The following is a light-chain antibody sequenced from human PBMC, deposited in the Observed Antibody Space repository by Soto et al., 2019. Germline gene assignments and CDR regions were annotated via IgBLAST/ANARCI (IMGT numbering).Light chain of an antibody. CDR3: QQANSFPVT. J-gene: IGKJ4*01. CDR1: QGISSW. CDR2: EAS. V-gene: IGKV1-12*01. Sequence: DIQMTQSPSSVSASVGDRVTITCRASQGISSWLAWYQQKPGEAPELLIYEASTLHGGVPSRFSGSGSGTHFTLTITSLQPEDFATYHCQQANSFPVTFGGGTKVEIK.